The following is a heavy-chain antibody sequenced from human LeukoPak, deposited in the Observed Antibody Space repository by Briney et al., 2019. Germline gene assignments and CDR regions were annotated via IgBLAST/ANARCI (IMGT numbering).Heavy chain of an antibody. CDR2: INPNSGGT. D-gene: IGHD6-13*01. Sequence: GESLKISCKASGYTFTGYYMHWVRQAPGQGLEWMGRINPNSGGTNYAQKFQGRVTMTRDTSISTAYMELSRLRSDDTAVYYCARESSSWYFDYWGQGTLVTVSS. CDR3: ARESSSWYFDY. V-gene: IGHV1-2*06. J-gene: IGHJ4*02. CDR1: GYTFTGYY.